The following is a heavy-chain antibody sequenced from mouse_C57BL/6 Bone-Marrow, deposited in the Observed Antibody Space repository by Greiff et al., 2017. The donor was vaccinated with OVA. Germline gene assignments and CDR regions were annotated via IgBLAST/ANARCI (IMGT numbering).Heavy chain of an antibody. CDR2: ISNLAYSI. V-gene: IGHV5-15*01. J-gene: IGHJ2*01. D-gene: IGHD1-1*01. CDR1: GFTFSDYG. CDR3: ARQGGSSSYYFDY. Sequence: DVMLVESGGGLVQPGGSLKLSCAASGFTFSDYGMAWVRQAPRKGPEWVAFISNLAYSIYYADTVTGRFTISRENAKNTLYLEMSSLRSEDTAMYYCARQGGSSSYYFDYWGQGTTLTVSS.